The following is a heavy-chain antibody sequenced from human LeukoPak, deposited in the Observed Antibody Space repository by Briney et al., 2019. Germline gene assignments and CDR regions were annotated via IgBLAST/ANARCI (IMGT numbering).Heavy chain of an antibody. D-gene: IGHD6-19*01. CDR3: ARRGGSHGWGAFDI. V-gene: IGHV3-23*01. CDR1: GFTISNYG. J-gene: IGHJ3*02. Sequence: GGSLRLSCAASGFTISNYGMSWVRQAPGKGLEWVSLVSNSGSGGKTYYADSVKGRFTISRDNSKNTLSLQMSSLRVEDTAIYYCARRGGSHGWGAFDIWGQGTIVTVSS. CDR2: VSNSGSGGKT.